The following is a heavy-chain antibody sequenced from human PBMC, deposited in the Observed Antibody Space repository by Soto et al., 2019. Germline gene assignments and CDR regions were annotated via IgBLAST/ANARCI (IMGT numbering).Heavy chain of an antibody. V-gene: IGHV3-30-3*01. J-gene: IGHJ6*02. D-gene: IGHD6-13*01. CDR1: GFTFSSYA. CDR3: AREGIAAAGISFISEEPCGMDV. Sequence: QVQLVESGGGVVQPGRSLRLSCAASGFTFSSYAMHWVRQAPGKGLEWVAVISYDGSNKYYADSVKGRFTISRDNSKNTLYLQMNSLRAEDTAVYYCAREGIAAAGISFISEEPCGMDVWGQGTTVTVSS. CDR2: ISYDGSNK.